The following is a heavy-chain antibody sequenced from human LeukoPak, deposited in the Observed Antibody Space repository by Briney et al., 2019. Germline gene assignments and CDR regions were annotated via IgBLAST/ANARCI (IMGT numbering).Heavy chain of an antibody. V-gene: IGHV1-2*02. J-gene: IGHJ5*02. Sequence: ASVKVSCKASGYTFTGYYMHWVRQAPGQGLEWMGWINPNSGDTHYAQKFQGRVTMTRDTSSSTAYMDLNSLISDDTAVYYCARVQYQLLFEGNWFDPWGQGTLVTVS. D-gene: IGHD2-2*01. CDR3: ARVQYQLLFEGNWFDP. CDR2: INPNSGDT. CDR1: GYTFTGYY.